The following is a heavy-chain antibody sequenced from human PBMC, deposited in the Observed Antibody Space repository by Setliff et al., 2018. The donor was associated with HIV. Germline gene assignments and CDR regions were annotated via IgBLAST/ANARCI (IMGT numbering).Heavy chain of an antibody. CDR1: GFTFRNYG. CDR3: AKDAGSYSYVHEYFQH. Sequence: PGGSLRLSCAASGFTFRNYGMYWVRQAPGKGLEWVAFIRYDGSNKYHADSVRGRFTISRGNSKNTLYLQINSLRAEDTAVYYCAKDAGSYSYVHEYFQHWGQGTLVTVSS. CDR2: IRYDGSNK. V-gene: IGHV3-30*02. D-gene: IGHD5-18*01. J-gene: IGHJ1*01.